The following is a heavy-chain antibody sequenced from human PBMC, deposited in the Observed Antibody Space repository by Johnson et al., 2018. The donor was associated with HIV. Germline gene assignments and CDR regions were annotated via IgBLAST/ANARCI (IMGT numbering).Heavy chain of an antibody. V-gene: IGHV3-30*02. Sequence: QVQLVESGGGVVQPGGSLRLSCAASGFTFNNYDMHWVRQAPGKGLEWVAFIRYDGSYKYYADSVKGRFTISRENANNSLYLQMNSLRAGDTAVYYCARTGVYAISAFDISWGQGTKVTVSS. CDR3: ARTGVYAISAFDI. J-gene: IGHJ3*02. D-gene: IGHD2-8*01. CDR2: IRYDGSYK. CDR1: GFTFNNYD.